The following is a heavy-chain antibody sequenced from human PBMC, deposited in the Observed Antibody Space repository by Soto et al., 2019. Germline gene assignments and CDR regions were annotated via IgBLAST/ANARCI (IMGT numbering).Heavy chain of an antibody. Sequence: QVQLVQSGAEVRKPGSSVTVSCKASGGTFSNYAISWVRQAPGQGLEWMGGIIPIVGTGSYAQKFQGRVTITADDPTTTAYMELSSLRVEDTAVYYCARVAILVPTASTHYYCHMDVWGPGTTVTVSS. CDR1: GGTFSNYA. D-gene: IGHD2-21*01. J-gene: IGHJ6*02. CDR3: ARVAILVPTASTHYYCHMDV. CDR2: IIPIVGTG. V-gene: IGHV1-69*01.